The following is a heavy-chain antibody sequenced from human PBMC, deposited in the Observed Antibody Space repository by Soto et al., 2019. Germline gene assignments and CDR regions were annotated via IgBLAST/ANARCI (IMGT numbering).Heavy chain of an antibody. J-gene: IGHJ5*02. CDR2: IYYSGST. Sequence: SETLSLTCTVSGGSISSYYWSWIRQPPGKGLEWIGYIYYSGSTNYNPSLKSRVTISVDTSKNQFSLELSSVTAADTAVYYCARGEQYYDFWSGYYTLNWFDPWGQGTLVTVSS. CDR3: ARGEQYYDFWSGYYTLNWFDP. CDR1: GGSISSYY. V-gene: IGHV4-59*01. D-gene: IGHD3-3*01.